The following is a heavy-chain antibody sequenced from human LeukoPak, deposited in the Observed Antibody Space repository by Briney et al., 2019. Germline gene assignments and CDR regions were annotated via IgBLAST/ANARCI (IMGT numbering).Heavy chain of an antibody. CDR1: GFTFSNYW. D-gene: IGHD2-15*01. CDR2: IRQDGGEK. CDR3: ARDSVHCSGEGCYLD. Sequence: SGGSLRLSCAASGFTFSNYWMSWVRQAPGKGLEWVANIRQDGGEKYYVDFVKGRFTISRDNAKNSLYLQMDSLRAEDTAVYYCARDSVHCSGEGCYLDWGKGTLVTVSS. V-gene: IGHV3-7*01. J-gene: IGHJ4*02.